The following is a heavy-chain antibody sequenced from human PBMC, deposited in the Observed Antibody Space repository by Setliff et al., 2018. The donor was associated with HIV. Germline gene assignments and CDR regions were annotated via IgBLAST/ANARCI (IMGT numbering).Heavy chain of an antibody. D-gene: IGHD1-26*01. Sequence: PSETLSPTCAVFGGSFTDYYWIWIRQPPGKGLEWIGEINHSGSTHYNPSLKSRFIISVDTSKNQFSLKVNSMTAADTAVYYCARGARLLAAYSDRWDYFYMAVWGKGTTVTVSS. CDR1: GGSFTDYY. V-gene: IGHV4-34*01. J-gene: IGHJ6*03. CDR3: ARGARLLAAYSDRWDYFYMAV. CDR2: INHSGST.